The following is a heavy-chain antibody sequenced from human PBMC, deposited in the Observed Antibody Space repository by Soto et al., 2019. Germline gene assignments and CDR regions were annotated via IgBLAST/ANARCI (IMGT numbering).Heavy chain of an antibody. J-gene: IGHJ6*02. Sequence: ASVKVSCKASGYTFTNYAMHWVRQAPGQRLEWMGWINAGNGNTKYSQKFQGRVTITRDTSASTAYMELSSLRSEDTAVYYCARGEVAARILQYYYGMDVWGQGTTVTVSS. CDR2: INAGNGNT. CDR1: GYTFTNYA. V-gene: IGHV1-3*01. D-gene: IGHD6-6*01. CDR3: ARGEVAARILQYYYGMDV.